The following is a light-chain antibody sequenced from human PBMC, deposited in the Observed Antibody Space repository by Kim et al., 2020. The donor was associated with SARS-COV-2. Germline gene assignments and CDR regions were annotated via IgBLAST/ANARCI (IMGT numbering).Light chain of an antibody. CDR2: GAS. J-gene: IGKJ4*01. V-gene: IGKV3-15*01. Sequence: EIVMTQSPATLSVSPGERATLSCRASQSVNSNFAWYQQKPGEAPRFLIYGASTRATGIPARFSGSGSGTEFTLTISSLQSEDFAVYYCQQYNNWPLTFGGGTKVDIK. CDR3: QQYNNWPLT. CDR1: QSVNSN.